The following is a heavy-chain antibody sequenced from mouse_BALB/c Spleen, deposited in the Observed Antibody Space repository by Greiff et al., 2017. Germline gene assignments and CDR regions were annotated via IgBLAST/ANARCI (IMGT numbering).Heavy chain of an antibody. D-gene: IGHD1-1*01. CDR3: ARLRDYYGSSYDY. Sequence: EVKLMESGGDLVKPGGSLKLSCAASGFTFSSYGMSWVRQTPDKRLEWVATISSGGSYTYYPDSVKGRFTISRDNAKNTLYLQMSSLKSEDTAMYYCARLRDYYGSSYDYWGQGTTLTVSS. CDR2: ISSGGSYT. J-gene: IGHJ2*01. V-gene: IGHV5-6*01. CDR1: GFTFSSYG.